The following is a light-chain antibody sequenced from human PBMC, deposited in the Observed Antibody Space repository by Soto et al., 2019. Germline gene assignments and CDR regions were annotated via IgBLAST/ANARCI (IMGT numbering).Light chain of an antibody. V-gene: IGKV1-5*01. CDR2: DAS. J-gene: IGKJ1*01. Sequence: DIQMTQSPSTLSASVGDRVTITCRASQSIRTWLAWYQQKPGKAPKLLIYDASSLESGVPSRFSGSGSGTEFTPTISSLQPDDFATYYCQQYGTFGQGTKVEIK. CDR1: QSIRTW. CDR3: QQYGT.